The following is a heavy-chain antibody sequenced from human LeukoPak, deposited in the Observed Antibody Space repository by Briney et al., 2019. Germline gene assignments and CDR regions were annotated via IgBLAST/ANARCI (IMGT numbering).Heavy chain of an antibody. D-gene: IGHD1-26*01. J-gene: IGHJ3*02. CDR2: IYYSGST. V-gene: IGHV4-39*01. CDR1: GGSISSSSYY. Sequence: SETLSLTCTVSGGSISSSSYYWGWIRQPPGKGLEWIGSIYYSGSTYYNPSLKSRVTISVDTSKNQFSLKLSSVTAADTAVYYCKGWACDAFDIWGQGTMVTVSS. CDR3: KGWACDAFDI.